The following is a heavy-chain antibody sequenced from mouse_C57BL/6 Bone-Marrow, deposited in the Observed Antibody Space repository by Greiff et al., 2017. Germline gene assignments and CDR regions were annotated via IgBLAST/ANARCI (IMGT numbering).Heavy chain of an antibody. CDR2: IWSGGST. Sequence: QVQLQQSGPGLVQPSQSLSITCTVSGFSLTSYGVHWVRQSTGKGLAWLGVIWSGGSTDYTAAFISRLSISKYNAKSQVFFKMNSLQAYDTAIYYCARISCAYWGQGTLVTVSA. J-gene: IGHJ3*01. V-gene: IGHV2-2*01. CDR1: GFSLTSYG. CDR3: ARISCAY.